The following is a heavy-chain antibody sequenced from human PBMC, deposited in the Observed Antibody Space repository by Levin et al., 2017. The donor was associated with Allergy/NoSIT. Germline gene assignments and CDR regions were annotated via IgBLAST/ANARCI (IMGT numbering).Heavy chain of an antibody. D-gene: IGHD2-8*01. J-gene: IGHJ4*02. CDR2: IYNSGST. V-gene: IGHV4-39*07. CDR1: GVSISSSSYY. CDR3: ARDLLSSGPGMLTYRGGNCGFDY. Sequence: SETLSLTCTVSGVSISSSSYYWGWIRQHPGKGLEWIGSIYNSGSTYYNPSLKSRVSISLHTSENQFSLKLSSVTAADTAVYYCARDLLSSGPGMLTYRGGNCGFDYWVQGTLVAVSS.